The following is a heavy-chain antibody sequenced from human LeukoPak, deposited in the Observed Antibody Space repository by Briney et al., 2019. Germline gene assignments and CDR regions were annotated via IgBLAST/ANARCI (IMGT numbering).Heavy chain of an antibody. D-gene: IGHD5-18*01. CDR2: IFYNGTT. CDR1: GGSIISYGYY. J-gene: IGHJ4*02. CDR3: ARDRMDTALAFFFDY. V-gene: IGHV4-31*03. Sequence: SETLSLICSVSGGSIISYGYYWTWIRQYPGKGLEWIGNIFYNGTTYYNPSFKGRVTVSGDTSKNQFSLNLNSLTAADTAVYYCARDRMDTALAFFFDYWGQGTLVTVSS.